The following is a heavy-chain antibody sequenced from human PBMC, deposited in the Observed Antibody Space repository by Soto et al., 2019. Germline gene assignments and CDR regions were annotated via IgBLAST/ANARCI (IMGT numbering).Heavy chain of an antibody. CDR3: ARYLNNAVAGTVLDY. Sequence: EVQLVESGGGLVKPGGSLRLSCAASGFTFSSYSMNWVRQAPGKGLEWVSSISSSSSYIYYADSVKGRFTISRDNAKNSLYLQMNSLRAEDTAVYYCARYLNNAVAGTVLDYWGQGTLVTVSS. J-gene: IGHJ4*02. CDR2: ISSSSSYI. D-gene: IGHD6-19*01. V-gene: IGHV3-21*01. CDR1: GFTFSSYS.